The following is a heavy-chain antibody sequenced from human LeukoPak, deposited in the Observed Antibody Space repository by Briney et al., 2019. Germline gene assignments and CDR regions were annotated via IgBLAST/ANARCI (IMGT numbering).Heavy chain of an antibody. V-gene: IGHV2-5*01. J-gene: IGHJ4*02. D-gene: IGHD3-3*01. CDR2: IYWNDDK. Sequence: VSGPTLVNPTQILTLTCTFSGFSLSTSGVGVGWIRQPPGKALEWLALIYWNDDKRYSPSLKSRLTITKDTSKNQVVLTMTNMVPVDTATYYCAHMDYDFWSGFLYTDYCGQGTLVTVSS. CDR1: GFSLSTSGVG. CDR3: AHMDYDFWSGFLYTDY.